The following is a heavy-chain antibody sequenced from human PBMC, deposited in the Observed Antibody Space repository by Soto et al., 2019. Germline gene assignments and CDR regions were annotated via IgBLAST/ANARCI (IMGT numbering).Heavy chain of an antibody. D-gene: IGHD3-3*01. Sequence: SETLSLTCTVSGGSISSYYWSWIRQPPGKGLEWIGYIYYRGSTNYNPSLKSRVTISVDTSKNQFSLKLSSVTAADTAVYYCARHSVIWSEFDYWSQGTLVTVSS. J-gene: IGHJ4*02. V-gene: IGHV4-59*08. CDR3: ARHSVIWSEFDY. CDR1: GGSISSYY. CDR2: IYYRGST.